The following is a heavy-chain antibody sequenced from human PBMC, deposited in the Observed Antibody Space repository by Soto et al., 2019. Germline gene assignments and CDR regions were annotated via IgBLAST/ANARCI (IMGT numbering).Heavy chain of an antibody. CDR3: AKDAVSLDGVWLAHD. CDR2: LYGSGGGI. CDR1: GFTFSSYA. J-gene: IGHJ4*02. V-gene: IGHV3-23*01. Sequence: PGGSLRLSCAASGFTFSSYAMIWIRQVPGKGLEWVSGLYGSGGGIHYADSVKGRFTISRDNSADSVYLQMNDLRVEDSAVYYCAKDAVSLDGVWLAHDWGQGTVVTVSS. D-gene: IGHD5-12*01.